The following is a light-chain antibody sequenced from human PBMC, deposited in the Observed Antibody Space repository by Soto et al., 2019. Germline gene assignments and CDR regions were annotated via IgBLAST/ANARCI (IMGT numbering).Light chain of an antibody. CDR1: SSDVGAYNY. CDR2: EVS. J-gene: IGLJ3*02. V-gene: IGLV2-14*01. Sequence: ALTQPASVSGSPGQSITISCSGTSSDVGAYNYVSRYQHHPVKAPKLMIYEVSNRPSGVSDRFSGSRSGNTASLTISGLQAEDESDYYCISYTSSTTWVFGGGTKVTVL. CDR3: ISYTSSTTWV.